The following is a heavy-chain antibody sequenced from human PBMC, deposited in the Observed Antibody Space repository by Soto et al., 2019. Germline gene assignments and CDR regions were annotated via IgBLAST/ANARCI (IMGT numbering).Heavy chain of an antibody. J-gene: IGHJ6*02. CDR1: GFTFSNAW. Sequence: EVQLVESGGGLVKPGGSLRLSCAASGFTFSNAWMSWVREAPGKGLEWVGRIKSKTDGGTTDYAAPVKGRFTISRDDSKNMLYLQMNSLKTEATAVYYCTTPSSGSFSGFYYYHGRDVWGQGTTVTVSS. D-gene: IGHD1-26*01. V-gene: IGHV3-15*01. CDR3: TTPSSGSFSGFYYYHGRDV. CDR2: IKSKTDGGTT.